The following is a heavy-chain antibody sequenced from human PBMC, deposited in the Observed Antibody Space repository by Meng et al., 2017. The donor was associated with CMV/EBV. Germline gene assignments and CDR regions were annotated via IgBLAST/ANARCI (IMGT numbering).Heavy chain of an antibody. J-gene: IGHJ1*01. CDR2: ISYDGSNK. CDR3: AGSQYEYFQH. V-gene: IGHV3-30*04. Sequence: GESLKISCAASGFTFSSYAMHWVRQAPGKGLEWVAVISYDGSNKYYADSVKGRFTISRDNSKNTLYLQMNSLRAADTAVYYCAGSQYEYFQHWGQGTLVTVSS. CDR1: GFTFSSYA.